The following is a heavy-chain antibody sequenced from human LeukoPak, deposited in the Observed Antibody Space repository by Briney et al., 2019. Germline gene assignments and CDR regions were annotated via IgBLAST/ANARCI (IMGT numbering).Heavy chain of an antibody. CDR3: AKDGRGDTVPRHVDF. V-gene: IGHV3-30*02. CDR1: GFSFSSYG. Sequence: GGSLRLSCAASGFSFSSYGMHWVRQAPGKGLEWVTFIRYDGTKKDYADSVKGRFTISRDNSKNTPYLQMNSLRVEDTAVYYCAKDGRGDTVPRHVDFWGQGNLVTVSS. D-gene: IGHD5-18*01. CDR2: IRYDGTKK. J-gene: IGHJ4*02.